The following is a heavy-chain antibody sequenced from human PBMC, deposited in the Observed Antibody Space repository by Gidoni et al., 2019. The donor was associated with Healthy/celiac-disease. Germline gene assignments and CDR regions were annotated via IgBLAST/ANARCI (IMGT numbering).Heavy chain of an antibody. D-gene: IGHD6-19*01. J-gene: IGHJ3*02. CDR1: GFTFSSYS. CDR2: ISSSSSYI. V-gene: IGHV3-21*01. CDR3: ARDLWLSRSIAVAGREAFDI. Sequence: EVQLVESGGGLVKPGGSLRLSCAASGFTFSSYSMNWVRQAPGKGLEWVSSISSSSSYIYYADSVKGRFTISRDNAKNSLYLQMNSLRAEDTAVYYCARDLWLSRSIAVAGREAFDIWGQGTMVTVSS.